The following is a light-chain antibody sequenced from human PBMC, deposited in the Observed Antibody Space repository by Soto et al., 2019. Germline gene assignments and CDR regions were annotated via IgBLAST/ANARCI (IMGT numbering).Light chain of an antibody. CDR2: DAS. V-gene: IGKV3-11*01. CDR3: QQRSNWVS. CDR1: QSVSSY. J-gene: IGKJ4*01. Sequence: EIVLTQSPATLSLSPGERATLSCRASQSVSSYLAWYQQKPGQAPSLLTYDASNRATGIPARFSGSGSGTDFTLTISSLEPEDFAVYYCQQRSNWVSFGGGTKVEIK.